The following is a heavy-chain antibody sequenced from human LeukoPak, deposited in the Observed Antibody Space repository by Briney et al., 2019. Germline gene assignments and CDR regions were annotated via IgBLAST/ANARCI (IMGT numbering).Heavy chain of an antibody. CDR3: ARGLLDIGYCSGGSCADWFDP. CDR2: INHSGST. Sequence: SDTLSLTCAVYGGSFSGYYWSWIRQPPGKGLEWIGEINHSGSTNYNPSLKSRVTISVDTSKNQFSLKLSSVTAADTAVYYCARGLLDIGYCSGGSCADWFDPWGQGTLVTVSS. CDR1: GGSFSGYY. J-gene: IGHJ5*02. D-gene: IGHD2-15*01. V-gene: IGHV4-34*01.